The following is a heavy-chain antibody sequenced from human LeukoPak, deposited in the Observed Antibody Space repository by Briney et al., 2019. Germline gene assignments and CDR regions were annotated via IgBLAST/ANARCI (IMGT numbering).Heavy chain of an antibody. V-gene: IGHV4-59*08. CDR2: IYYSGST. CDR1: GGSISSYY. D-gene: IGHD3-9*01. J-gene: IGHJ3*02. CDR3: ARASLRYFDWLSSDAFDI. Sequence: SETLSLTCTVSGGSISSYYWSWIRQPPGKGLEWIGYIYYSGSTNYNPSLKSRVTISVDTSKNQFSLKLSSVTAADTAVYYCARASLRYFDWLSSDAFDIWGQGTMVTVSS.